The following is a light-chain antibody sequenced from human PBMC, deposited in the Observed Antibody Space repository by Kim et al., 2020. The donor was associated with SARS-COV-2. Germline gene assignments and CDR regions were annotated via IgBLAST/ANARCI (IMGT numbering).Light chain of an antibody. J-gene: IGKJ2*01. CDR3: QMYNDWPQ. CDR1: QTIGSK. V-gene: IGKV3D-15*01. CDR2: DAS. Sequence: LSVSPGESVTLSCRASQTIGSKLAWYQHKPGQPPRLLIFDASTRATGIPARFSGSGSGTEFTLTISSLQSEDFAVYFCQMYNDWPQFGQGTKLEI.